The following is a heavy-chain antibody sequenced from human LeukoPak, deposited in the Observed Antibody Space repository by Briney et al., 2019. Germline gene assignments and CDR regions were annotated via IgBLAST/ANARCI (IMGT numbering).Heavy chain of an antibody. J-gene: IGHJ5*02. CDR2: IYYSGST. CDR1: GGSISSYY. CDR3: ARGQQIGWYGSSAVWFDP. D-gene: IGHD6-19*01. Sequence: SETLSLTCTVSGGSISSYYWSWIRQPPGKGLEWIGYIYYSGSTNYNPSLTSRVTISVDTSKNQFSLKLSSVTAADTAVYYCARGQQIGWYGSSAVWFDPWGQGTLVTVSS. V-gene: IGHV4-59*01.